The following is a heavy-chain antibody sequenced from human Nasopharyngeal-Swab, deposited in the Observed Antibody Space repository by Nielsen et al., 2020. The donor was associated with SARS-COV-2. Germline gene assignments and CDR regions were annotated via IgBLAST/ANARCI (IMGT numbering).Heavy chain of an antibody. CDR1: GFTFSSYE. CDR2: ISSSGNTL. V-gene: IGHV3-48*03. Sequence: GESLKISCAASGFTFSSYEMNWVRQAPGKGLEWVSYISSSGNTLYYADSVKGRFTVSRDNAKNSLFLHLGSLRAEDTAVYYCAREGYGDSSFYFDYWGQGTLVIVSS. J-gene: IGHJ4*02. CDR3: AREGYGDSSFYFDY. D-gene: IGHD4-17*01.